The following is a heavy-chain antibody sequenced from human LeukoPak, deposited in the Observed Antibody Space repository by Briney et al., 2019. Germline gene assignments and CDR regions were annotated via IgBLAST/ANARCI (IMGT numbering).Heavy chain of an antibody. J-gene: IGHJ4*02. D-gene: IGHD1-26*01. CDR2: IYTSGHT. CDR1: GDSVKNHY. CDR3: TARIVGVPFDY. Sequence: SETLSLSCTVSGDSVKNHYWSWSRQPAGKGLEWIGRIYTSGHTKYNPSLESRVTMSVDTSRNQISLRLSSVTAADTAVYYCTARIVGVPFDYWGQGTLVTASS. V-gene: IGHV4-4*07.